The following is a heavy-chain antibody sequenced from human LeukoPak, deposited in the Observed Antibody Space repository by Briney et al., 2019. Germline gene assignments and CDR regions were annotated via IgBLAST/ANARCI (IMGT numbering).Heavy chain of an antibody. CDR3: ARGGAYDYGSSGYYPPFDY. J-gene: IGHJ4*02. V-gene: IGHV3-21*04. Sequence: GGSLRLSCAASGFTFSSYSMKWVRQAPGKGLEWVSFISSSSSYIYYRDSVKGRFTISRDNARNSLYLQMNSLRAEDTAVYYCARGGAYDYGSSGYYPPFDYWGQGTLVTVSS. CDR1: GFTFSSYS. D-gene: IGHD3-22*01. CDR2: ISSSSSYI.